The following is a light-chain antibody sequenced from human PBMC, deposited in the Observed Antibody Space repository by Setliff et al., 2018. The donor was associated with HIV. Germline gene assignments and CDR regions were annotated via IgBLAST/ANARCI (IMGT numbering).Light chain of an antibody. Sequence: QSVLTQPASVSGSPGQSITISCTGTSSDVGSYDLVSWYQQRPGKAPKVMIYEVSKRPSGVSNRFSGSKSGNTASLTISGLQAEDEADYYCCSYAGSSTFVFGIGTRSPS. V-gene: IGLV2-23*02. CDR1: SSDVGSYDL. CDR3: CSYAGSSTFV. CDR2: EVS. J-gene: IGLJ1*01.